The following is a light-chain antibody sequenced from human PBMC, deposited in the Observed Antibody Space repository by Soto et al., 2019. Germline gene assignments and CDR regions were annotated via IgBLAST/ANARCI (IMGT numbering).Light chain of an antibody. CDR1: QSVSSN. V-gene: IGKV3-15*01. CDR2: GAS. J-gene: IGKJ1*01. CDR3: QQYNNWPPAWT. Sequence: EIVMTQSPATLSVSPGERATLSCRASQSVSSNLAWYHQKPGQAPRLLIYGASTRATGIPARFSGSGSGTELALTITSLKSEDDAVYNCQQYNNWPPAWTFGQGTKVEIK.